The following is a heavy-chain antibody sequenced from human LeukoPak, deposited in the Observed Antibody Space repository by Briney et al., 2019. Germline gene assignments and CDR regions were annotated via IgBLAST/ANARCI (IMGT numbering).Heavy chain of an antibody. CDR1: GYSFTSYW. Sequence: GESLKISCKGSGYSFTSYWIGWVCQMPGKGLEWMGIIYRGDSDTRYSPSFQGQVTISADKSISTAYLQWSSLKASDTAMYYCARQIGYSSSYLGYWGQGTLVTVSS. D-gene: IGHD6-6*01. J-gene: IGHJ4*02. CDR2: IYRGDSDT. CDR3: ARQIGYSSSYLGY. V-gene: IGHV5-51*01.